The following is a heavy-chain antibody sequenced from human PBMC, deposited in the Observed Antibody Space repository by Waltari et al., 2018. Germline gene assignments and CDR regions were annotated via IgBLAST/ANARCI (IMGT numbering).Heavy chain of an antibody. V-gene: IGHV1-69*13. CDR2: IIPIFGTA. CDR1: GGTFSSYA. D-gene: IGHD2-2*01. J-gene: IGHJ6*04. Sequence: QVQLVQSGAEVKKPGSSVKVSCKASGGTFSSYAISWVRQAPGQGLEWMGGIIPIFGTANYAQKFQGRVTITADESTSTAYMELSSLRSEDTAVYYCARPYCSGTSCYDYYYGMDVWGKGTTVTVSS. CDR3: ARPYCSGTSCYDYYYGMDV.